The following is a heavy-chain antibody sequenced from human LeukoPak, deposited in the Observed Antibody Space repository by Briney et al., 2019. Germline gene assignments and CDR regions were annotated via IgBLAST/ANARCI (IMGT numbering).Heavy chain of an antibody. CDR1: GYAFTGYY. D-gene: IGHD4-17*01. CDR2: INPNSGGT. V-gene: IGHV1-2*04. CDR3: ARGGLRRYYGMDV. J-gene: IGHJ6*02. Sequence: GASMKVSCKASGYAFTGYYMHWVRQAPGQGLEWMGWINPNSGGTNYAQKFQGWVTMTRDTSISTAYMELSRLRSDDTAVYYCARGGLRRYYGMDVWGQGTTVTVSS.